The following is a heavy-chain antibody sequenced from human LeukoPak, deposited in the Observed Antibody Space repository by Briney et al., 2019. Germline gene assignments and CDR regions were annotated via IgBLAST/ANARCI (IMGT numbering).Heavy chain of an antibody. V-gene: IGHV3-30*02. CDR2: IRYDGSNK. D-gene: IGHD5-12*01. Sequence: GGSLRLSCAASGFTFSSYGMHWVRQAPGKGLEWVAFIRYDGSNKYYADSVKGRFTISRDNSKNTLYLQMNSLRAEDTAVYYCARSGAYLRLSYFDYWGQGTLVTVSS. J-gene: IGHJ4*02. CDR3: ARSGAYLRLSYFDY. CDR1: GFTFSSYG.